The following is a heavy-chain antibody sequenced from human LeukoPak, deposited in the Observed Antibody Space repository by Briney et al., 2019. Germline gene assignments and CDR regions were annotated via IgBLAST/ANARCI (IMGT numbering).Heavy chain of an antibody. CDR1: GFTVSNNF. CDR3: AREGPPGYYFDY. J-gene: IGHJ4*02. D-gene: IGHD7-27*01. V-gene: IGHV3-53*01. CDR2: IYNDGST. Sequence: GGSLRLSCAASGFTVSNNFMSWVRQAPGNGLDWVSVIYNDGSTYYADSVKVRFTISRDNSKNTLYLQMNSLRAEDTAVYYCAREGPPGYYFDYWGQGTLVTVSS.